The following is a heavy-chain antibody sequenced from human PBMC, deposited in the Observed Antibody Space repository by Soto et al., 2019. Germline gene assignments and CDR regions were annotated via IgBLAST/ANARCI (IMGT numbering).Heavy chain of an antibody. CDR2: IVVGSGNT. D-gene: IGHD5-18*01. CDR3: AAGIQAAMVNANYYMDV. Sequence: ASVKVSCKASGFTFTSSAMQWVRQARGQRLEWIGWIVVGSGNTNYAQKFQERVTITRDMSTSTAYMELSSLRSEDTAVYYCAAGIQAAMVNANYYMDVWGKGTTVTVSS. J-gene: IGHJ6*03. CDR1: GFTFTSSA. V-gene: IGHV1-58*02.